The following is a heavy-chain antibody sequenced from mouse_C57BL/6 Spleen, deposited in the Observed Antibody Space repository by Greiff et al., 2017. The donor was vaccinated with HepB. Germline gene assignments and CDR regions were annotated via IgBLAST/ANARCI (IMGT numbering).Heavy chain of an antibody. CDR3: ACITTVVPYFDY. CDR1: GYTFTSYW. Sequence: QVHVKQPGAELVKPGASVKLSCKASGYTFTSYWMHWVKQRPGQGLEWIGMIHPNSGSTNYNEKFKSKATLTVDKSSSTAYMQLSSLTSEDSAVYYCACITTVVPYFDYWGQGTTRTVSS. D-gene: IGHD1-1*01. J-gene: IGHJ2*01. CDR2: IHPNSGST. V-gene: IGHV1-64*01.